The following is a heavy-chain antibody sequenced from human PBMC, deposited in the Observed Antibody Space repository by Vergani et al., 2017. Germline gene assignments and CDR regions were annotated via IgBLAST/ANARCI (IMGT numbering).Heavy chain of an antibody. CDR1: GFTFSNAW. V-gene: IGHV3-15*01. Sequence: EVQLVESGGGLVKPGGSLRLSCAASGFTFSNAWMSWVRQAPGKGLEWVGRIKSKTDGGTTDYAAPVKGRFTISRDNAKNSLYLQMNSLRAEDTAVYYCARDGDSGYDFFTSGSAFDIWGQGTMVTVSS. D-gene: IGHD5-12*01. CDR2: IKSKTDGGTT. CDR3: ARDGDSGYDFFTSGSAFDI. J-gene: IGHJ3*02.